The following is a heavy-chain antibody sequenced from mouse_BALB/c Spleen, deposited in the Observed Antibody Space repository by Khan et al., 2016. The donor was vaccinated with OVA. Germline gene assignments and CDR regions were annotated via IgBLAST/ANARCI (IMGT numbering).Heavy chain of an antibody. D-gene: IGHD1-3*01. V-gene: IGHV1-26*01. CDR1: GFSFTVYY. CDR2: VNPPNGDT. J-gene: IGHJ3*01. Sequence: VQLQQSGPDLVKPGASVKISCKASGFSFTVYYMTWVKQSPGKSPEWIGRVNPPNGDTNYNPNFKGKAILTVDTSSNTAYMKLRSLTSEDSAVLYGARGDEVVPYWGQGTPVTVSA. CDR3: ARGDEVVPY.